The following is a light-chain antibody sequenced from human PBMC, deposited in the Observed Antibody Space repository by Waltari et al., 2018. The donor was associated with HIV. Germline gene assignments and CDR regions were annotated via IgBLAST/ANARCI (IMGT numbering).Light chain of an antibody. V-gene: IGLV2-8*01. CDR2: DVN. Sequence: QSALTQPPSASGSPGQSVPVSCTGPCSHIGSFNYVSWYQQHPGKAPKLLIDDVNTRPSGVPDRFSASKSGATASLTVSGLLAEDEADYYCAAYAGNNIVICGGGTKVTV. CDR3: AAYAGNNIVI. J-gene: IGLJ2*01. CDR1: CSHIGSFNY.